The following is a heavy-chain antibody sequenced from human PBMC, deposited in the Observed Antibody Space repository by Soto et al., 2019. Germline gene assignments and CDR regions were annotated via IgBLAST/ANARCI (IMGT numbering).Heavy chain of an antibody. D-gene: IGHD4-17*01. Sequence: EVQLVESGGGLVKPGGSLRLSCATSGFTFSSFDMDWVRQAPGKGLEWVSSIHRASTYIYYADSVRGRFTISRDNAKSSLYLQMNSLTVEDTAVYYCARRAVTTSHFFDYWGQGALVTVSS. CDR2: IHRASTYI. CDR1: GFTFSSFD. CDR3: ARRAVTTSHFFDY. V-gene: IGHV3-21*06. J-gene: IGHJ4*02.